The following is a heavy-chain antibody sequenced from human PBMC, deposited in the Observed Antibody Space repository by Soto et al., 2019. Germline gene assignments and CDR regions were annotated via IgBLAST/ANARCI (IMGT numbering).Heavy chain of an antibody. V-gene: IGHV3-23*01. Sequence: EVQLLESGGASVQPGGSVRLSCVVSGFAFSRYGMNWVRRAPGKGLEWVAHISGSGYSINYAESVKGRCTISRDNSKGTMYLQMNSLTVEDTALYYCSRFGPGADYWGQGTLVTVSS. CDR3: SRFGPGADY. CDR1: GFAFSRYG. J-gene: IGHJ4*02. CDR2: ISGSGYSI. D-gene: IGHD3-3*01.